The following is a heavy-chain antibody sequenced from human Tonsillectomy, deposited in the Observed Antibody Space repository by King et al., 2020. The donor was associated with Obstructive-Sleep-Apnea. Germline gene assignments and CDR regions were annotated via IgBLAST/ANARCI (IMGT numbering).Heavy chain of an antibody. CDR2: IYYSGST. CDR3: ARVGIFGVVSYYFDY. J-gene: IGHJ4*02. V-gene: IGHV4-39*07. Sequence: QLQESGPGLVKPSETLSLTCTVSGGSISSSSYYWGWIRQPPGKGLEWIGSIYYSGSTYYNPSLKSRVTISVDTSKNQFSLKLSSVTAADPAVYYCARVGIFGVVSYYFDYWGQGTLVTVSS. CDR1: GGSISSSSYY. D-gene: IGHD3-3*01.